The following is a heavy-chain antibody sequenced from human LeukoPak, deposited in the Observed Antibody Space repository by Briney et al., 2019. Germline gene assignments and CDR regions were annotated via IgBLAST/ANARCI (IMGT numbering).Heavy chain of an antibody. Sequence: GGSLRLSCAASGFTFSSYAMHWVRQAPGKGLEWVAVISYDGSNKYYADSVKGRFTISRDNSKNTLYLQMNSLRAEGTAVYYCASEYCSGGSCYSLDYWGQGTLVTVSS. CDR3: ASEYCSGGSCYSLDY. V-gene: IGHV3-30*04. CDR1: GFTFSSYA. J-gene: IGHJ4*02. CDR2: ISYDGSNK. D-gene: IGHD2-15*01.